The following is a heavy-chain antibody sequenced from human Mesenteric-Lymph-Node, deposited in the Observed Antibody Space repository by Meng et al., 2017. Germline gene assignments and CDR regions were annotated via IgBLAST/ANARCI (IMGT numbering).Heavy chain of an antibody. CDR3: AGAYDSSGYYPYYFDY. V-gene: IGHV6-1*01. D-gene: IGHD3-22*01. CDR1: GDSASSNSAA. Sequence: SQTLSLTCAISGDSASSNSAAWNWIRQSPSRGLEWLGRTYYRSKWYNDYAVSVKSRITINPDTSKNQFSLQLNSVTPEDTAVYYCAGAYDSSGYYPYYFDYWGQGTLVTVSS. CDR2: TYYRSKWYN. J-gene: IGHJ4*02.